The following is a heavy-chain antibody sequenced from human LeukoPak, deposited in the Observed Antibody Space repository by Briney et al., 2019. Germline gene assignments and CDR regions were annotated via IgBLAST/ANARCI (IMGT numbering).Heavy chain of an antibody. V-gene: IGHV3-21*01. CDR2: ITSSGTYI. D-gene: IGHD3/OR15-3a*01. Sequence: GGSLKLSCATSGFTFNNYNMNWVRQAPGRALEWVSSITSSGTYIFYADSVKGRFTISRDNAKNSLYLQMNSLRAEDTAVYYCARDPTGYYTPRPDFDYWGQGTLVTVSS. CDR1: GFTFNNYN. CDR3: ARDPTGYYTPRPDFDY. J-gene: IGHJ4*02.